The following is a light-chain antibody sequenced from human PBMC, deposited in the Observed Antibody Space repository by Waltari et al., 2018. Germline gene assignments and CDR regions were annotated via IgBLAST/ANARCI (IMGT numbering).Light chain of an antibody. CDR2: VNSDGSH. CDR1: SGHSSNI. J-gene: IGLJ3*02. Sequence: QLVVTQSPSASASLGASVKLTCTLRSGHSSNILAWLQLQPEKGPRYLRKVNSDGSHSRGDEIPDRFSGSSSGAERYLTISSLQAEDEADYYCQTGGHGTWVFGGGTKLTVL. V-gene: IGLV4-69*01. CDR3: QTGGHGTWV.